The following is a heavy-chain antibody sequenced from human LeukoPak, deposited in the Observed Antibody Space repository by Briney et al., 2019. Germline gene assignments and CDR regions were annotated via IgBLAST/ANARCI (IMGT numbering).Heavy chain of an antibody. CDR2: ISSSSSTI. CDR3: ASAWADSNQIPFHDY. CDR1: GFTFSSYS. D-gene: IGHD4-11*01. V-gene: IGHV3-48*01. Sequence: GGSLRLSCAASGFTFSSYSMNWVRQAPGKGLEWVSYISSSSSTIYYADSVKGRFTISRDNAKNSLYLQMNSLRAEDTAVYYCASAWADSNQIPFHDYWGQGTLVTVSS. J-gene: IGHJ4*02.